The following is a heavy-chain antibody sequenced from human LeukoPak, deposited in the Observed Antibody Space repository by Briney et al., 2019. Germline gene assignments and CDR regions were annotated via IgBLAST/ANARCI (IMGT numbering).Heavy chain of an antibody. D-gene: IGHD3-10*01. CDR1: GFTFSSYW. CDR2: IKQDGSEK. V-gene: IGHV3-7*01. Sequence: GGSLRLSCAASGFTFSSYWMSWVRQAPGKGLEWVANIKQDGSEKYYVDSVKGRFTISRDNAKNSLYLQMNSLRAEGTAVYYCAREGMVRGVISSYYYYGMDVWGQGTTVTVSS. J-gene: IGHJ6*02. CDR3: AREGMVRGVISSYYYYGMDV.